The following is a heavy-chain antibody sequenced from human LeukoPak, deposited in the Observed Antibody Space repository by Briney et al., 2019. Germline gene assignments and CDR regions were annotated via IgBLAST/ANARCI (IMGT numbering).Heavy chain of an antibody. CDR1: GFTFSSYS. D-gene: IGHD3-22*01. CDR2: ISSSSSYI. Sequence: GGSLRLSCAASGFTFSSYSMNWVRQAPGKGLEWVSSISSSSSYIYYADSVKGRFTISRDNAKNSLYLQMNSLSAEATAVYYCARIQYYYDSSGYYNWFNPWGQGTLVTVSS. V-gene: IGHV3-21*01. J-gene: IGHJ5*02. CDR3: ARIQYYYDSSGYYNWFNP.